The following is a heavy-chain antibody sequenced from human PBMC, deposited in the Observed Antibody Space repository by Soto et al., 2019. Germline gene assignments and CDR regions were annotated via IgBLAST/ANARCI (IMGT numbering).Heavy chain of an antibody. D-gene: IGHD3-22*01. J-gene: IGHJ4*02. CDR1: GFSLSTSGVG. CDR3: AHWIEYYYDSSGYNLIRTLGY. CDR2: IYWDDDK. V-gene: IGHV2-5*02. Sequence: SGPTLVNPTQTLTLTCTFSGFSLSTSGVGVGWIRQPPGKALEWLALIYWDDDKRYSPSLKSRLTITKDTSKNQVVLTMTNMDPVDKATYYCAHWIEYYYDSSGYNLIRTLGYWGQGTLVTVSS.